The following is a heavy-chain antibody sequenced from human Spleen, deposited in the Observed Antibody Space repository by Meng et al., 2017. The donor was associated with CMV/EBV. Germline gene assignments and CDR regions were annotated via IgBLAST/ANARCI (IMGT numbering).Heavy chain of an antibody. CDR2: INAGNGNT. V-gene: IGHV1-3*01. D-gene: IGHD3-10*01. Sequence: YTFTNYRMHWVRQAPGQRLEWMGWINAGNGNTKYSQKFQGRVTITRDTSATTAYMEQSSLRSEDTAVYYCARSRSEVWFGEYWYFDLWGRGTLVTVSS. CDR1: YTFTNYR. J-gene: IGHJ2*01. CDR3: ARSRSEVWFGEYWYFDL.